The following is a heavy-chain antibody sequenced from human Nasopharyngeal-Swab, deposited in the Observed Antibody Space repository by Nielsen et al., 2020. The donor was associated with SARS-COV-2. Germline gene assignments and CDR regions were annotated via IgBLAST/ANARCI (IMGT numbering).Heavy chain of an antibody. CDR1: GGSISSSSYY. J-gene: IGHJ5*02. CDR2: IYYSGST. D-gene: IGHD3-22*01. V-gene: IGHV4-39*01. Sequence: SETLSLTCTVSGGSISSSSYYWGWIRQPPGKGLEWIGSIYYSGSTYHNPSLKSRVTISVDTSKNQFSLKLSSVTAADTAVYYCARPYYDSSGYDAWFDPWGQGTLVTVSS. CDR3: ARPYYDSSGYDAWFDP.